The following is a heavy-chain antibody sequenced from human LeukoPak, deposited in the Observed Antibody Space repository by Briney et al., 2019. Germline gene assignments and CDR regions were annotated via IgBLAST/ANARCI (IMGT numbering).Heavy chain of an antibody. V-gene: IGHV3-33*06. J-gene: IGHJ4*02. CDR2: IWYDGSNK. Sequence: PGGSLSLSCAASGFIFNNYAMHWVRQAPGKGLEWVAVIWYDGSNKDYSDSVKGRITISRDNSKNTLFPQMNSLRAEDTAVYYCAKERGGGSYYFDYWGEETLVSVSS. CDR3: AKERGGGSYYFDY. D-gene: IGHD4-23*01. CDR1: GFIFNNYA.